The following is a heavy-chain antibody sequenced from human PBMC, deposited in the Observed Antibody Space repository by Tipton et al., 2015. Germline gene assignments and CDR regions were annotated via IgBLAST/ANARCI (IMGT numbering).Heavy chain of an antibody. CDR2: ISWNSGSI. CDR1: GFTFDDYA. V-gene: IGHV3-9*01. Sequence: SLRLSCAASGFTFDDYALHWVRQVPGKGLEWISSISWNSGSIAYADSVRGRFTISRDNAKNSLYLQMNSLRTEDTALYYCAKDSRTWDRGWHEPYYLDYWGQGTLVTVSS. CDR3: AKDSRTWDRGWHEPYYLDY. J-gene: IGHJ4*02. D-gene: IGHD6-19*01.